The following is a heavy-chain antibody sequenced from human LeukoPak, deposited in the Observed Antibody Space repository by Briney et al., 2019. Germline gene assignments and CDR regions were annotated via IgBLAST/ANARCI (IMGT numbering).Heavy chain of an antibody. CDR3: AKDYEPLVGVHRWGDWFDP. J-gene: IGHJ5*02. Sequence: PSETLSLTCTVSGGSISSGSNYWSWIRQPAGKGLEWIGHIYTSGRTNYNPSLKSRVTISVDTSKKQFSLKLSSVTAADTAVYYCAKDYEPLVGVHRWGDWFDPWGQGTLVTVSS. V-gene: IGHV4-61*09. CDR2: IYTSGRT. D-gene: IGHD1-26*01. CDR1: GGSISSGSNY.